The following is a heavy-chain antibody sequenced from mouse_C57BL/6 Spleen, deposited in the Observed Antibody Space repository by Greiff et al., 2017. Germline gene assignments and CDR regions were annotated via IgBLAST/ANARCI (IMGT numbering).Heavy chain of an antibody. J-gene: IGHJ1*03. CDR2: IYPGDGDT. Sequence: QVTLKVSGAELVKPGASVKISCKASGYAFSSYWMNWVKQRPGKGLEWIGQIYPGDGDTNYNGKFKGKATLTADKSSSTAYMQLSSLTSEDSAVYFCAQGDGDWYFDVWGTGTTVTVSS. D-gene: IGHD3-3*01. CDR3: AQGDGDWYFDV. CDR1: GYAFSSYW. V-gene: IGHV1-80*01.